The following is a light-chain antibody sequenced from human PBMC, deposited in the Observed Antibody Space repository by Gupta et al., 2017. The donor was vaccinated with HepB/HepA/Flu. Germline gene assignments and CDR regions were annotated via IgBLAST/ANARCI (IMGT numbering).Light chain of an antibody. CDR2: DAS. CDR3: QQRSDWPYT. V-gene: IGKV3D-11*02. Sequence: EIVLTQSPATLSLSPGERATLPCRASQSVRNYLAWYQQKPGQAPRLLIYDASNRATDIPARFSGSGPGPDFTLTISSLEPEDFAIYYCQQRSDWPYTFGQGTKLEIK. J-gene: IGKJ2*01. CDR1: QSVRNY.